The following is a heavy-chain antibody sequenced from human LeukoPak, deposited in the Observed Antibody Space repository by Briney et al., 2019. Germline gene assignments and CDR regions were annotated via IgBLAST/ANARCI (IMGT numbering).Heavy chain of an antibody. J-gene: IGHJ6*03. CDR2: IYTSGST. Sequence: SETLSLTCTVSGGSISSYYWSWIRQPAGKGLEWIGRIYTSGSTNYNPSLKSRVTMSVDTSKNQFSLKLSSVTAADTAVYYCARDRRCTSTSCPEDYYYYYMDVWGKGTTVTVSS. CDR3: ARDRRCTSTSCPEDYYYYYMDV. CDR1: GGSISSYY. D-gene: IGHD2-2*01. V-gene: IGHV4-4*07.